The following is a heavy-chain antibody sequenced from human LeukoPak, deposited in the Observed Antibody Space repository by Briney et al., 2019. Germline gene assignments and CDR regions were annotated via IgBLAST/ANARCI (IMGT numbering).Heavy chain of an antibody. CDR2: ISYDGSNK. CDR1: GFTFSSHG. V-gene: IGHV3-30*18. CDR3: AKDEGYSYGTFDY. D-gene: IGHD5-18*01. J-gene: IGHJ4*02. Sequence: PGGTLRLSCAASGFTFSSHGMHWVRQAPGRGLEWVAVISYDGSNKYYADSVKGRFTISRDNSKNTLYLQMNSLRAEDTAVYYCAKDEGYSYGTFDYWGQGTLVTVPS.